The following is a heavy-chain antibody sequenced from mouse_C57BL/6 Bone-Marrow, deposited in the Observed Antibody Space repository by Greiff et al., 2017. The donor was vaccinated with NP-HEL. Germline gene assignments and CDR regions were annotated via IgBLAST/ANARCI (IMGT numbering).Heavy chain of an antibody. D-gene: IGHD1-1*01. CDR2: IWSGGST. J-gene: IGHJ3*01. V-gene: IGHV2-2*01. CDR1: GFSLTSYG. CDR3: ARGDYYGSPWVAY. Sequence: QVQLQQSGPGLVQPSQCLSISCTVSGFSLTSYGVHWVRQSPGKGLEWLGVIWSGGSTDYNAAFISRLSISKDNSKSQVFFKMNSLQADDTAIYYCARGDYYGSPWVAYWGQGTLVTVSA.